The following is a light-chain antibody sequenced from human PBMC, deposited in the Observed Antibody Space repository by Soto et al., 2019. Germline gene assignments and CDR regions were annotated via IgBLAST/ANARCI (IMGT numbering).Light chain of an antibody. J-gene: IGKJ4*01. CDR1: QSITNW. CDR3: QQYNNYSGLT. CDR2: KAS. V-gene: IGKV1-5*03. Sequence: DIQMTQSPSTLSASVGDRVTITCRASQSITNWLAWYQQKPGKAPKLLIYKASTLESGVPSRFSGSGSGTEFTLTISSLQPDDFATYFCQQYNNYSGLTFGGGTKVEIK.